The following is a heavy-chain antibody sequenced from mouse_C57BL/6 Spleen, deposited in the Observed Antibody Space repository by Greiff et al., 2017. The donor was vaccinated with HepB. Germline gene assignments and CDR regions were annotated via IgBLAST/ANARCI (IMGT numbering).Heavy chain of an antibody. V-gene: IGHV1-64*01. CDR2: IHPNSGST. Sequence: VQLQQPGAELVKPGASVKLSCKASGYTFTSYWMHWVKQRPGQGLEWIGMIHPNSGSTNYNEKFKSKATLTVDKSSSTAYRQLSSLTSEDSAVYYCARTHYGSRDFDYWGQGTTLTVSS. D-gene: IGHD1-1*01. J-gene: IGHJ2*01. CDR1: GYTFTSYW. CDR3: ARTHYGSRDFDY.